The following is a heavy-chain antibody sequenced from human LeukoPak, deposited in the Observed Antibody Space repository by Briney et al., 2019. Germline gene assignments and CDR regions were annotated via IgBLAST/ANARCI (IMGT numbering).Heavy chain of an antibody. CDR3: ARHFYGSGSYRAYGMDV. J-gene: IGHJ6*02. V-gene: IGHV4-39*01. Sequence: SETLSLTCTVSGGSISSSRDYWAWIRQSPGKGLEWIGTLDYSGSTYYNPSLKSRVTVSVDTSKNHFSLKVSSVTAADTAIYYCARHFYGSGSYRAYGMDVWGQGTTVTVSS. D-gene: IGHD3-10*01. CDR1: GGSISSSRDY. CDR2: LDYSGST.